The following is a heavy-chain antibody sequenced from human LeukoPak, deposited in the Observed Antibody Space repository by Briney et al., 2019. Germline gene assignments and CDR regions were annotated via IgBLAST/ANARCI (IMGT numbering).Heavy chain of an antibody. J-gene: IGHJ4*02. CDR2: ISGSGGST. D-gene: IGHD1-7*01. V-gene: IGHV3-23*01. CDR1: GFTFSAYA. Sequence: PGGSLRLSCEASGFTFSAYAMTWVRRAPGKGLEWVSAISGSGGSTYYADSVKGRFTISRDNSKNTLYLQMNSLRAEDTAVYYCAKDRHNWNYDGVKNYFDYWGQGTLVTVSS. CDR3: AKDRHNWNYDGVKNYFDY.